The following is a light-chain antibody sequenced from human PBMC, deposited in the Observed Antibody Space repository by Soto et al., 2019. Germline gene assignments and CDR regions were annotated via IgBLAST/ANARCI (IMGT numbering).Light chain of an antibody. CDR1: QSVSSSY. CDR3: QQYGSSPTT. CDR2: GAS. V-gene: IGKV3-20*01. J-gene: IGKJ1*01. Sequence: EIVLTQSPGTLSLSPGERATLSCRASQSVSSSYFAWYQQKPGQAPRLLIYGASSRATGIPDRFSGSGSGTDFTLTISRLEPEDFAVYFCQQYGSSPTTFGQETKVDI.